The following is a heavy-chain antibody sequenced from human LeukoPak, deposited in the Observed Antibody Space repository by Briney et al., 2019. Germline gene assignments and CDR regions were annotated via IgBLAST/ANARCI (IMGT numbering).Heavy chain of an antibody. J-gene: IGHJ4*02. CDR2: INPNSGGT. Sequence: GASVTVSCKASGYTFTCYYMHWVRQAPGQGLEWVGWINPNSGGTNYAQKFQGRVTMTRDTSISTAYMELSRLRSDDTAVYYCARDRKAGYYYGSGPYWGYWGQGTLVTVSS. CDR1: GYTFTCYY. CDR3: ARDRKAGYYYGSGPYWGY. D-gene: IGHD3-10*01. V-gene: IGHV1-2*02.